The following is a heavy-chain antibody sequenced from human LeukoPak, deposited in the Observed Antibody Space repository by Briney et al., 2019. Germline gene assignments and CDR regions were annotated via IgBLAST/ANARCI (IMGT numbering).Heavy chain of an antibody. CDR2: IKSDGST. CDR3: ARAPSEIGGYYPEYFRH. D-gene: IGHD3-22*01. CDR1: GFTFSSFW. J-gene: IGHJ1*01. Sequence: GGSLRLSCAASGFTFSSFWMHWVRQAARKGLLWVSRIKSDGSTNYADSVKGRFTISRDNAKNTVSLQMNSLRVEDTGVYYCARAPSEIGGYYPEYFRHWGQGTLVTVSS. V-gene: IGHV3-74*01.